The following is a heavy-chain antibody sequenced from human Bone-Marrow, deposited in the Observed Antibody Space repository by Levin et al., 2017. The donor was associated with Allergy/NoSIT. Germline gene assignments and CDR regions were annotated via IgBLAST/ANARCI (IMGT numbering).Heavy chain of an antibody. CDR1: GYTFTSFD. CDR2: MYPNSDNA. Sequence: GASVKVSCKTSGYTFTSFDINWVRQATGQGLEWMGWMYPNSDNAGYAQKFQGRVTMTRNTSISTAYMELNSLRSEDTAIYYCARGELGSGYLFDYWGQGTLVTVSS. CDR3: ARGELGSGYLFDY. D-gene: IGHD5-12*01. J-gene: IGHJ4*02. V-gene: IGHV1-8*01.